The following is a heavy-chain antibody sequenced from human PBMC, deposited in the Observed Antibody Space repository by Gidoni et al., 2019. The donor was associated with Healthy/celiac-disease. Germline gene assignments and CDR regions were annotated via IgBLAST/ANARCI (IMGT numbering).Heavy chain of an antibody. CDR2: ISWNSGSI. CDR1: GFTFADYA. Sequence: EVQLVESGGGLVQPGRSLRLSCAASGFTFADYAMHWVRQAPGQGLEWVAGISWNSGSIGYADSVKGRFTISRDNAKNSLYLQMNSLRAEDTALYYCAKDSEAVAGAFDYWGQGTLVTVSS. V-gene: IGHV3-9*01. D-gene: IGHD6-19*01. J-gene: IGHJ4*02. CDR3: AKDSEAVAGAFDY.